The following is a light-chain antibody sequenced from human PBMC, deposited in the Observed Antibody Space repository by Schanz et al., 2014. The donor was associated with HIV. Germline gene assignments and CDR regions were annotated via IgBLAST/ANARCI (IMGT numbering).Light chain of an antibody. J-gene: IGLJ2*01. CDR2: LNN. CDR3: GTWENTLTGEI. CDR1: YSNIGNNY. Sequence: QSVLTQPPSVSAAPGQKVTITCSGTYSNIGNNYVSWDQQFPGAAPRLLMYLNNQRPSGIPDRFSGSKSGTSATLVISDLQTGDEADYYCGTWENTLTGEIFGGGTKLTVL. V-gene: IGLV1-51*01.